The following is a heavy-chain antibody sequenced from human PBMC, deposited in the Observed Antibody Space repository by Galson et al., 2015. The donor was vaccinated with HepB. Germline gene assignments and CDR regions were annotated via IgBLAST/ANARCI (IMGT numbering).Heavy chain of an antibody. Sequence: ETLSLTCTVYGGSFSGYYWSWIRQPPGKGLEWIGEINHSGSTNYNPSLKSRVTISVDTSKNQFSLKLSSVTAADTAVYYCARGRGEFRGSGSPYYGMDVWGQGTTVTVSS. V-gene: IGHV4-34*01. CDR2: INHSGST. CDR1: GGSFSGYY. J-gene: IGHJ6*02. CDR3: ARGRGEFRGSGSPYYGMDV. D-gene: IGHD3-10*01.